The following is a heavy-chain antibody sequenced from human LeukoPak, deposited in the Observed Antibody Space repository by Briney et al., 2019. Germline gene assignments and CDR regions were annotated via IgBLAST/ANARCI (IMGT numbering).Heavy chain of an antibody. J-gene: IGHJ4*02. CDR2: FDPEDGET. D-gene: IGHD1-26*01. CDR1: GYTLTELS. Sequence: ASVKVSCKVSGYTLTELSMHWVRQAPGKGLEWMGGFDPEDGETIYAQKFQGRVTMTEDTSTDTAYMELSSLRSEDTAVYYCATGPSGSYAFDYWGQGTLVTVSS. CDR3: ATGPSGSYAFDY. V-gene: IGHV1-24*01.